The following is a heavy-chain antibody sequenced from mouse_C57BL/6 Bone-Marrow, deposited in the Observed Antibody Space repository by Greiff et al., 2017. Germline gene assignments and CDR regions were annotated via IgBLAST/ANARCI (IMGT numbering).Heavy chain of an antibody. CDR2: IDPENGDT. CDR1: GFNIKDYY. Sequence: EVKLMESGAELVRPGASVKLSCTASGFNIKDYYMHWVKQRPEQGLEWIGWIDPENGDTEYASKFQGKATITADTSSNTAYLQLSSLTSEDSAVYYCTRRLLRFDYWGQGTTLTVSS. D-gene: IGHD1-1*01. J-gene: IGHJ2*01. CDR3: TRRLLRFDY. V-gene: IGHV14-4*01.